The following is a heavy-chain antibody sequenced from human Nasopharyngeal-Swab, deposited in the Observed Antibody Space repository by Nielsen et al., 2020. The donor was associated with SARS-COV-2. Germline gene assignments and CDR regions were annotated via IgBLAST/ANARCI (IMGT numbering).Heavy chain of an antibody. CDR1: GFPISRGGNY. J-gene: IGHJ6*02. V-gene: IGHV4-30-4*01. Sequence: SETLSLTCAVSGFPISRGGNYWSWIRQPPGKGLEYIGYIYHSGHPYYNPSLKSRVTISVDTSRNQFSLNLNSVTAADTAVYYCASGQFSSSWYRSEVMDVWGQGTTVTVSS. D-gene: IGHD6-13*01. CDR3: ASGQFSSSWYRSEVMDV. CDR2: IYHSGHP.